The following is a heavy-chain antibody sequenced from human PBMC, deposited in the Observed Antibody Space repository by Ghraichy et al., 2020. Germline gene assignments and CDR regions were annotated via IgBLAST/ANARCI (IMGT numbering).Heavy chain of an antibody. CDR3: TRAYSYGCDY. J-gene: IGHJ4*02. Sequence: ASVKVSCKASGYTFTNYYMHWVRQAPVQGLEWMGMINPSVDTTSYAQKFQGRVTMTRDTSTSTVYMELSSLRSEDTAVYYCTRAYSYGCDYWGQGTLVTVSS. CDR1: GYTFTNYY. CDR2: INPSVDTT. D-gene: IGHD5-18*01. V-gene: IGHV1-46*03.